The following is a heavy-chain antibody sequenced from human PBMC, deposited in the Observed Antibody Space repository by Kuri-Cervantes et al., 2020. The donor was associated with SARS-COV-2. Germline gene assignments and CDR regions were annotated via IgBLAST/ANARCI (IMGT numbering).Heavy chain of an antibody. Sequence: GESMKISCAASGFTFSSYSMNWVRQAPGKGLEWVSSISSSSSYIYYADSVKGRFTISRDNAKNSLYLQMNSLRAEDTAVYYCAKEGGYYYGSGTYWGQGTLVTVSS. CDR2: ISSSSSYI. J-gene: IGHJ4*02. CDR3: AKEGGYYYGSGTY. CDR1: GFTFSSYS. V-gene: IGHV3-21*01. D-gene: IGHD3-10*01.